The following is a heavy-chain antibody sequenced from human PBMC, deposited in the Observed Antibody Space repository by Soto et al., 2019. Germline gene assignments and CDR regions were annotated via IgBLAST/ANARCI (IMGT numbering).Heavy chain of an antibody. CDR2: ISYDGAKK. D-gene: IGHD6-19*01. V-gene: IGHV3-30*03. CDR3: ARDSGAGIAVAESLSGILDV. Sequence: QVQMVESGGGVVQPGRSLRLSCAASGFSFSNHGIHWVRQAPGKGLEWVAVISYDGAKKYYADSVGGRFTVSRDSSKNTVYLQMNSLRVEDRAVYYCARDSGAGIAVAESLSGILDVWGQGTMVTVSS. CDR1: GFSFSNHG. J-gene: IGHJ3*01.